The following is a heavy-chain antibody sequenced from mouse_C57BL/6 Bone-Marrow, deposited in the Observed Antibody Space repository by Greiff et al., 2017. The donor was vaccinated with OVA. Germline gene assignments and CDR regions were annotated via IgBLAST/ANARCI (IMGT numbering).Heavy chain of an antibody. CDR3: TTYGYGNYEGDY. Sequence: EVKVVESGAELVRPGASVKLSCTASGFNIKDDYMHWVKQRPEQGLEWIGWIDPENGDTEYASKFQGKATITADTSSNTAYLQLSSLTSEDTAVYYCTTYGYGNYEGDYWGQGTSVTVSS. J-gene: IGHJ4*01. CDR1: GFNIKDDY. V-gene: IGHV14-4*01. D-gene: IGHD2-1*01. CDR2: IDPENGDT.